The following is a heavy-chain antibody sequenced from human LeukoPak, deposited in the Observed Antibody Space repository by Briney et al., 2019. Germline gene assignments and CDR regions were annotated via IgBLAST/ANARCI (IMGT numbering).Heavy chain of an antibody. D-gene: IGHD2-8*01. J-gene: IGHJ3*02. CDR1: GLTFSPYS. CDR2: ISSSTSYI. V-gene: IGHV3-21*01. CDR3: ARATNGRFDI. Sequence: GGSLRLSCVASGLTFSPYSMNWVRQAPGKGLEWVSFISSSTSYISYADSVKGRFTISRDNAKSSLWLQMNSLRAEDTAVYYCARATNGRFDIWGQGTMVTVSS.